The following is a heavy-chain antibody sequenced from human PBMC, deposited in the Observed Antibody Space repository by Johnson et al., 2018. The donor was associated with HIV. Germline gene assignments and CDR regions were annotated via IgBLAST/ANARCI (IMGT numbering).Heavy chain of an antibody. Sequence: VQLVESGGGLVQPGRSLRLSCAASGFTFDDYAMHWVRQAPGKGLEWVSGISWNSGSIGSADSVKGRFTISRDNAKNSLYLQRNSLRAEDTALYYCAVMAVAGGGAFDIWGQGTMVTVTS. D-gene: IGHD6-19*01. CDR3: AVMAVAGGGAFDI. V-gene: IGHV3-9*01. CDR1: GFTFDDYA. J-gene: IGHJ3*02. CDR2: ISWNSGSI.